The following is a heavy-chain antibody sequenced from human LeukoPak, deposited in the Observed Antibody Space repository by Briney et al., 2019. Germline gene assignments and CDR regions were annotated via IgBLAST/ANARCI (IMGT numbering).Heavy chain of an antibody. J-gene: IGHJ4*02. Sequence: GGSLRLSCAASGFTFSNAWMSWIRQAPGKGLEWVSHISSRSSFTNYADSVKGRFTISRHNAKNSLYLQMNSLRAEDTAVYYCARVRFDSSGYPFDYWGQGTLVTVSS. D-gene: IGHD3-22*01. V-gene: IGHV3-11*05. CDR3: ARVRFDSSGYPFDY. CDR1: GFTFSNAW. CDR2: ISSRSSFT.